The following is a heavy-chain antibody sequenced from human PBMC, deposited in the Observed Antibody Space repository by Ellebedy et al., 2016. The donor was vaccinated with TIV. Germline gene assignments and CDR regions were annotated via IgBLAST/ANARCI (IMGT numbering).Heavy chain of an antibody. CDR3: ARERSSGWNHQTTAFDY. CDR2: IWYDGSNK. CDR1: GFTFSSYG. D-gene: IGHD6-19*01. V-gene: IGHV3-33*01. Sequence: GESLKISCAASGFTFSSYGMHWVRQAPGKGLEWVAVIWYDGSNKYYADSVKGRFTISRDNSKNTLYLQMNSLRAEDTAVYYCARERSSGWNHQTTAFDYWGQGTLVTVSS. J-gene: IGHJ4*02.